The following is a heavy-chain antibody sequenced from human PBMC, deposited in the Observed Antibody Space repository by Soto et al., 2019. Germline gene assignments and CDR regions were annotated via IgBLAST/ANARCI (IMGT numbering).Heavy chain of an antibody. D-gene: IGHD3-3*01. V-gene: IGHV3-49*03. J-gene: IGHJ6*02. CDR1: GFTFGDYA. CDR3: TRDADYDFWSGYYYYGMDV. CDR2: IRSKAYGGTT. Sequence: ALKLSCTASGFTFGDYAMSLFRQAPGKGLEWVGFIRSKAYGGTTEYAASVKGRFTISRDDSKSIAYLQMNSLKTEDTAVYYCTRDADYDFWSGYYYYGMDVWGQGTTVTVSS.